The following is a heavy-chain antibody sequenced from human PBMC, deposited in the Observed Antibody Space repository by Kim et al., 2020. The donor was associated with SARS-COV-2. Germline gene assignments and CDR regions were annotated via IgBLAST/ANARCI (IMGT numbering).Heavy chain of an antibody. J-gene: IGHJ4*02. CDR3: AREIGHCSSTSCYIPYFDY. Sequence: RFTISRDNAKNSLYLQMNSLRAEDTAVYYCAREIGHCSSTSCYIPYFDYWGQGTLVTVSS. D-gene: IGHD2-2*01. V-gene: IGHV3-11*05.